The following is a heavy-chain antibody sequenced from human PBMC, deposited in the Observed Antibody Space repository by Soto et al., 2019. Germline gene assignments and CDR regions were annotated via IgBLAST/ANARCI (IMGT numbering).Heavy chain of an antibody. CDR2: IIPMFNTP. J-gene: IGHJ4*02. Sequence: QMQLVQSGAELKKPGSSVKVSCRATGDTFSSYAFSWVRQAPGQGLVWMGGIIPMFNTPAYAQNFQGRVTITADKTSTSAALVVPSRPTADTAADYCAGAAISVPDGITYWGQGTLVTVSS. CDR1: GDTFSSYA. CDR3: AGAAISVPDGITY. V-gene: IGHV1-69*06. D-gene: IGHD5-18*01.